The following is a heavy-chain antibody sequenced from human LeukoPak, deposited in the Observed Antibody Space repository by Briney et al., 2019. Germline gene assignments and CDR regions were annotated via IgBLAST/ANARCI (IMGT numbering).Heavy chain of an antibody. Sequence: PGGSLRLSCAASGFTFSSYGMHWVRQAPGKGLEWVAVISYDGSNKYYADSVKGRFTISRDNSKNTLYLQMNSLRAEDTAVYYCAKDSGSGNKEVYYFDYWGQGTLVTVSS. J-gene: IGHJ4*02. CDR2: ISYDGSNK. CDR3: AKDSGSGNKEVYYFDY. D-gene: IGHD3-10*01. CDR1: GFTFSSYG. V-gene: IGHV3-30*18.